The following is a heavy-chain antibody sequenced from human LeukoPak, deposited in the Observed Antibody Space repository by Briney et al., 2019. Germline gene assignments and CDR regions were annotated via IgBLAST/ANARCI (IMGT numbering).Heavy chain of an antibody. V-gene: IGHV4-4*07. Sequence: SETLSLTCTVSGGSFTSFYWSWVRQPAGKGLEWIGHFFSSGTSSGTTKYNPSFESRATISVDKSKNQFSLKLTSVTAADTAVYYCARYYADVNGYYYYYDYWGQGTLVTVSS. CDR3: ARYYADVNGYYYYYDY. D-gene: IGHD3-22*01. CDR2: FFSSGTSSGTT. CDR1: GGSFTSFY. J-gene: IGHJ4*02.